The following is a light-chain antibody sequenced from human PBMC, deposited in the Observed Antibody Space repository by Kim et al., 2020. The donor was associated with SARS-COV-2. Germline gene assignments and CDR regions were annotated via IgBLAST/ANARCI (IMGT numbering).Light chain of an antibody. CDR3: QVWDSSSDHYV. J-gene: IGLJ1*01. V-gene: IGLV3-21*04. CDR1: NSGPRS. Sequence: APGTTAGITCGGNNSGPRSVRWYQQKPGQAPVVVIFRDSDRPSGIPERFSGSNSGNTATLTISRVEVGDEADYYCQVWDSSSDHYVFGTGTKVTVL. CDR2: RDS.